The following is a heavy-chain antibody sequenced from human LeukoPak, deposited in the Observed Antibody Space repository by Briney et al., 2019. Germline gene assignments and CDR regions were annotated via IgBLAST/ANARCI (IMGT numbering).Heavy chain of an antibody. CDR3: ARVLGMGWFDP. D-gene: IGHD3-16*01. CDR1: GFTFTTFW. V-gene: IGHV3-7*01. J-gene: IGHJ5*02. CDR2: IKGDGSEH. Sequence: GGSLRLPCVTSGFTFTTFWMGWVRQAPGKGLDWVANIKGDGSEHFSVDSVKARFTISRDNAKSTLYLQMNSLRADDMAVYYCARVLGMGWFDPWGQGTLVTVSS.